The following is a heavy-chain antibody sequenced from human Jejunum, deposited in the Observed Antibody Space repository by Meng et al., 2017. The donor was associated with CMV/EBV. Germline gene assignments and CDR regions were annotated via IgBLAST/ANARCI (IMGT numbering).Heavy chain of an antibody. CDR2: ISGSGPAT. Sequence: SGFTFTSHAMSWVRQTPGKRPEWVAVISGSGPATYYAESVKGRFTIYRDNYNNTLFLQMNDLRGDDTDVYYCARDMGYTVTAPFDYWGQGSVVTVSS. D-gene: IGHD4-11*01. V-gene: IGHV3-23*01. CDR1: GFTFTSHA. J-gene: IGHJ4*02. CDR3: ARDMGYTVTAPFDY.